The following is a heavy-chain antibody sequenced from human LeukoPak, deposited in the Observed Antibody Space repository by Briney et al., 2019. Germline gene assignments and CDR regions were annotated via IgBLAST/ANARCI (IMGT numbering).Heavy chain of an antibody. D-gene: IGHD3-22*01. J-gene: IGHJ4*02. V-gene: IGHV1-2*02. CDR2: INPNCGGT. CDR3: ARCTYYDSSGYYGDY. Sequence: ASVKVSCKASGYTFTGYYMHWVRQAPGQGLEWMGWINPNCGGTNYAQKFQGRVTMTRDTSISTAYMELSRLRSDDTAVYYCARCTYYDSSGYYGDYWGQGTLVTVSS. CDR1: GYTFTGYY.